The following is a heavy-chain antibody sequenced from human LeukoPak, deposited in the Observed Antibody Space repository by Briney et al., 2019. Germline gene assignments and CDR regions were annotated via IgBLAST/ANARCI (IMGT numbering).Heavy chain of an antibody. CDR3: TRDKETYLTVTTGVKDY. Sequence: GGSLRLSCAASGFTFSSYSMNWVRQAPGKGLEWVSSISSSSSYIYYADSVKGRFTISRDNAKNSLYLQMNSLRAEDTAVYYCTRDKETYLTVTTGVKDYWGQGTLVTVSS. CDR2: ISSSSSYI. CDR1: GFTFSSYS. D-gene: IGHD4-11*01. V-gene: IGHV3-21*01. J-gene: IGHJ4*02.